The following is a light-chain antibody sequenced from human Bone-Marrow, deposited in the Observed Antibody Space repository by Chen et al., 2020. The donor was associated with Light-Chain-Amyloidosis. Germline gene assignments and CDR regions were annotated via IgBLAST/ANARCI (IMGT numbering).Light chain of an antibody. J-gene: IGKJ4*01. CDR2: GSS. V-gene: IGKV3-20*01. Sequence: EIVLTQSPGTLSLSPGEGANLSCRASQTISSNYLTWYQQKFGQAPRLLIYGSSSRATGIPDRFTGSGSGTDFTLTIKRLEPEDFAMYYCQQYGTSPLTFGGGTNVEIK. CDR3: QQYGTSPLT. CDR1: QTISSNY.